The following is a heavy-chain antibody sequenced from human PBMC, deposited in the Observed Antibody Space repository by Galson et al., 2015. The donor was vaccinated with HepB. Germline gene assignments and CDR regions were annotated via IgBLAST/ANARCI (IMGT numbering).Heavy chain of an antibody. J-gene: IGHJ3*02. CDR3: AARDFGAFDI. V-gene: IGHV1-58*02. CDR2: IVVSSGNT. Sequence: SVKVSCKASGFTFTSYAMQWVRQARGQRLEWIGWIVVSSGNTNYAQKFKERVTITRDMSTSTAYMELSSLRSEDTAVYYCAARDFGAFDIWGQGTMVTVSS. CDR1: GFTFTSYA. D-gene: IGHD3-16*01.